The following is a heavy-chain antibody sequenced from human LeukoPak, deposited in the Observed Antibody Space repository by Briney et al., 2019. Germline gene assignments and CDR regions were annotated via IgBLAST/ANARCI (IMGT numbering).Heavy chain of an antibody. CDR1: GFTFDDYA. Sequence: PGGSLRLSCAASGFTFDDYAMHWVRQAPGKGLEWVSGISWNSGTIGYVDSVKGRFTISRDNAKTSLYLQMNSLRAEDTAVYYCARHLSGVTGYTYGRGIDYWGQGTLVTVSS. CDR3: ARHLSGVTGYTYGRGIDY. CDR2: ISWNSGTI. D-gene: IGHD5-18*01. J-gene: IGHJ4*02. V-gene: IGHV3-9*01.